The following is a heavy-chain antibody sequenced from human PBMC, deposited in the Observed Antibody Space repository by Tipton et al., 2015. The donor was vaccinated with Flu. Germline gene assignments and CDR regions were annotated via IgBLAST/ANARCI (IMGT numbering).Heavy chain of an antibody. CDR3: ERGDYGDYGHEADGFDI. J-gene: IGHJ3*02. D-gene: IGHD4-17*01. Sequence: TLSLTCTVSGGSITRGTYYYNWIRPAAGKGLEWIGRIYTNANTNYKPSLRGRVTISIDRSKNQFSLSLSSVTAADTAMYYCERGDYGDYGHEADGFDIWGQGTLVTVS. CDR1: GGSITRGTYY. CDR2: IYTNANT. V-gene: IGHV4-61*02.